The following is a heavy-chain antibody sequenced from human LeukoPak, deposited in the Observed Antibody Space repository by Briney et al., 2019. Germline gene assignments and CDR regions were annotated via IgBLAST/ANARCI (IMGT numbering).Heavy chain of an antibody. D-gene: IGHD6-19*01. CDR2: IRYDGSNK. V-gene: IGHV3-30*02. CDR3: AKPRPGYSSGWYYFDN. J-gene: IGHJ4*02. CDR1: GFTFSSHG. Sequence: GGSLRLSCAASGFTFSSHGMHWVRQAPGKGLEWVAFIRYDGSNKYYADSVKGRFTISRDNSKNTLYLQMKILRAEDTAVYYCAKPRPGYSSGWYYFDNWGQGTLVTVSS.